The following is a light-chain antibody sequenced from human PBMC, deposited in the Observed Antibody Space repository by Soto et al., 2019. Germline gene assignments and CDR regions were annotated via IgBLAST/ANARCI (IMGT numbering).Light chain of an antibody. CDR2: EVS. CDR1: NSDVGGYNS. V-gene: IGLV2-14*01. J-gene: IGLJ2*01. Sequence: QPVLTLPASVSGSPGQSITISCTGTNSDVGGYNSVSWYQQLPGKAPKLMIYEVSYRPVGVSNRFSGSKSGKTAPLTISGLQAEDEPDDYCSSYRRSTTLVFGGRTKVNVL. CDR3: SSYRRSTTLV.